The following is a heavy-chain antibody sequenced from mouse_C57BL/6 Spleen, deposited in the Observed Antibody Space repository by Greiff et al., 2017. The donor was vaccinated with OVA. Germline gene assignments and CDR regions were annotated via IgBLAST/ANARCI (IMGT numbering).Heavy chain of an antibody. Sequence: VQLVESGPELVKPGASVKISCKASGYAFSSSWMNWVKQRPGKGLEWIGRIYPGDGDTNYNGKFKGKATLTADKSSSTAYMQLSSLTSEDSAVYFCKIYYGSSFDYWGQGTTLTVSS. D-gene: IGHD1-1*01. CDR3: KIYYGSSFDY. V-gene: IGHV1-82*01. CDR2: IYPGDGDT. J-gene: IGHJ2*01. CDR1: GYAFSSSW.